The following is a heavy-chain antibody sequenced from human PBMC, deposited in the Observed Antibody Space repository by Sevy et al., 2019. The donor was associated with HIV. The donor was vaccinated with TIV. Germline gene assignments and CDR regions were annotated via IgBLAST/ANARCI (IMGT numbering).Heavy chain of an antibody. J-gene: IGHJ4*02. Sequence: GGSLRLSCAASGFTFSDYYMGWVRKAPGKGLEWMVNINQDGSQKNYVDSVKGRFTISRDNAKNSVSLQMNSLRVDDTAIYYCARELWPGDYWGQGTLVTVSS. CDR2: INQDGSQK. D-gene: IGHD2-21*01. V-gene: IGHV3-7*01. CDR1: GFTFSDYY. CDR3: ARELWPGDY.